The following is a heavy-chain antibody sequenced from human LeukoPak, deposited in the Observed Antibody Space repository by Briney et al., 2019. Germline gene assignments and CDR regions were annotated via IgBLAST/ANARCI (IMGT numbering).Heavy chain of an antibody. V-gene: IGHV7-4-1*02. CDR2: IDTKTGNP. D-gene: IGHD3-3*01. J-gene: IGHJ3*02. CDR3: ARGIGAFDI. Sequence: ASVKVSCKASGYTFTTYAMNWVRQAPGQGLEWMGWIDTKTGNPTYAQALTGRFVFSLDTSVSTAFLQINSLKAEDTAVYYCARGIGAFDIWGQGTMVTASS. CDR1: GYTFTTYA.